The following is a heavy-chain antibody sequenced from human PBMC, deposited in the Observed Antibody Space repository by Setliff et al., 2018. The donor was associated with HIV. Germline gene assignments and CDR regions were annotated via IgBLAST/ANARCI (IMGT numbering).Heavy chain of an antibody. Sequence: PSETLSLTCTVSGGSISSYYWSWIRHPPGKGLEWFGEINHSGSTNYHTSLKSRVTISVDTSKNQFSLQLSPATSAHTAVYYCARSRLHYYDSSGYYPSYFDYWGQGPLVTVSS. D-gene: IGHD3-22*01. J-gene: IGHJ4*02. CDR1: GGSISSYY. CDR3: ARSRLHYYDSSGYYPSYFDY. CDR2: INHSGST. V-gene: IGHV4-34*01.